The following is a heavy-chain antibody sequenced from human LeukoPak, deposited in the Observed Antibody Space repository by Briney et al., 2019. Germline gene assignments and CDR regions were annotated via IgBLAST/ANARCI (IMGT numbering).Heavy chain of an antibody. CDR1: GHTFTSYD. D-gene: IGHD5-24*01. V-gene: IGHV1-8*01. J-gene: IGHJ4*02. Sequence: ASVKVSCKASGHTFTSYDINWVRQATGQGLEWMGWMNPNSGNTGYAQKLPGRVTMNRNTSISTAYMELRSLRSEDTAVYYCARGVGEEMATTNFDYWGQGTLVTVSS. CDR2: MNPNSGNT. CDR3: ARGVGEEMATTNFDY.